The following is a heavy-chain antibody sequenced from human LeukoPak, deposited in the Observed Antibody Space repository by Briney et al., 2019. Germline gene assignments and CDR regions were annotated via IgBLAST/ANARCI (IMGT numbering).Heavy chain of an antibody. Sequence: ASVKVSCKASGYTFTSYYMHWVRQAPGQGLEWMGIINPSGGSTSYAQKFQGRVTMTRDTSTSTVYMELSSLRSEDTAVYYCARDQVVVVVAATRYYYYGMDVWGQGPRSPSP. CDR2: INPSGGST. CDR1: GYTFTSYY. D-gene: IGHD2-15*01. V-gene: IGHV1-46*01. J-gene: IGHJ6*02. CDR3: ARDQVVVVVAATRYYYYGMDV.